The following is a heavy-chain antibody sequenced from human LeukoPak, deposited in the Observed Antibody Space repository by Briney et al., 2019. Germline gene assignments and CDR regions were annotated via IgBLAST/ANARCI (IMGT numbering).Heavy chain of an antibody. V-gene: IGHV3-7*01. J-gene: IGHJ4*02. CDR3: ARVLDNSSSRYQAFAY. D-gene: IGHD2-15*01. CDR2: IKQDGSGK. Sequence: HPGGSLRLSCAASGFTFSSYWMTWVRQAPGKGLEWVSNIKQDGSGKYYVDSVKGRFTIFRDNAKNSLYLQMNSLRAEDTAVYYCARVLDNSSSRYQAFAYWGQGTLVTVSS. CDR1: GFTFSSYW.